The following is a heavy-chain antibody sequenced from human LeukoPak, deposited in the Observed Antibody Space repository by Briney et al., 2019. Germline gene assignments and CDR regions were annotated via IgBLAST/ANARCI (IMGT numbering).Heavy chain of an antibody. CDR3: ARDRYIVVVPAAIRDPYYYYYGMDV. V-gene: IGHV3-66*03. CDR2: IHSSGAT. Sequence: GGSLSLSCAASGLTGSNNYVSWVRQAPGVGLEWVSAIHSSGATCFADSVKGRFTISRDNSKNTLYLQMNSLRAEETAVYYCARDRYIVVVPAAIRDPYYYYYGMDVWGQGTTVTVSS. D-gene: IGHD2-2*01. CDR1: GLTGSNNY. J-gene: IGHJ6*02.